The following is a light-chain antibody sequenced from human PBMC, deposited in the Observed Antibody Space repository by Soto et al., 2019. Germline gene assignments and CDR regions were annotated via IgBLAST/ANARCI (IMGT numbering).Light chain of an antibody. V-gene: IGKV3-11*01. Sequence: EIVLTPSPATLSLSPVERATLSCRASQSVSSYLAWYQQKLGQAPRLLIYDASNRATGIPARFSGSGSGTDFTLTISSLEPEDFAVYYCQQRSTWPRTFGQGTKVDIK. CDR1: QSVSSY. CDR2: DAS. CDR3: QQRSTWPRT. J-gene: IGKJ1*01.